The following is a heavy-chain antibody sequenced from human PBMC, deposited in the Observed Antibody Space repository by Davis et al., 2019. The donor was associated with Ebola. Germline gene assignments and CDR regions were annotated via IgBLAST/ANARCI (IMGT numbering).Heavy chain of an antibody. J-gene: IGHJ4*02. CDR1: GFTFSSYA. V-gene: IGHV3-30-3*01. CDR2: ISYDGSNK. CDR3: ARPLSSSSGLVDY. Sequence: GESLKISCAASGFTFSSYAMHWVRQAPGKGLEWVAVISYDGSNKYYADSVKGRFTISRDNAKNSLYLQMNSLRAEDTAVYYCARPLSSSSGLVDYWGQGTLVTVSS. D-gene: IGHD6-6*01.